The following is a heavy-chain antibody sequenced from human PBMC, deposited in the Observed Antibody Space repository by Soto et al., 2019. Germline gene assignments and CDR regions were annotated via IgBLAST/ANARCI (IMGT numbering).Heavy chain of an antibody. Sequence: KPXETLSLTCTVSGGSLTKYYWSWIRQPAGRGLEWIGRISTSGNVVSKASLRSRLTMSVDTSKNQFSLRLTSVTAADTAVYYCARDNNDFWSLYPLAFDYWGQGALVTVSS. CDR1: GGSLTKYY. CDR2: ISTSGNV. V-gene: IGHV4-4*07. J-gene: IGHJ4*02. CDR3: ARDNNDFWSLYPLAFDY. D-gene: IGHD3-3*01.